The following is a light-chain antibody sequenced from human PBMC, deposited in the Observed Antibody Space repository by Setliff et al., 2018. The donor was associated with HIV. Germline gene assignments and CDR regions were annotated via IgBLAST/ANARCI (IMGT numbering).Light chain of an antibody. CDR3: SSYTGSDTYV. V-gene: IGLV2-11*01. J-gene: IGLJ1*01. CDR1: SSDVGGYNY. Sequence: QSALTQPRSVSGSPGQSVTISCTGTSSDVGGYNYVSWYQQHPGKAPKLMIYDVSNRPSGVSIRFSGSKSGNTASLTISGLQAEDEADYYCSSYTGSDTYVFGPGTKVTVL. CDR2: DVS.